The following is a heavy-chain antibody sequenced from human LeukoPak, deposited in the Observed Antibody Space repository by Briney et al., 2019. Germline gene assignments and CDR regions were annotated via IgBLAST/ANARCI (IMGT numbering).Heavy chain of an antibody. Sequence: GGSLRLSCAASGFTFSSYAMHWVRQAPGKGLEWVAVISYDGSNKYYADSVKGRFTISRDNSKNTLYLQMNSLRAEDTAVYYCARDGGDSSGYLDYWGQGTLVTVSS. V-gene: IGHV3-30*04. CDR2: ISYDGSNK. J-gene: IGHJ4*02. CDR1: GFTFSSYA. CDR3: ARDGGDSSGYLDY. D-gene: IGHD3-22*01.